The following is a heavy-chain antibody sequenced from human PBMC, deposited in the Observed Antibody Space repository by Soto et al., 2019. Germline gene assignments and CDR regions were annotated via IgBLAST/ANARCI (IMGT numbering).Heavy chain of an antibody. CDR3: AKGLVGYVFGVQDYYFGMDV. Sequence: QVQLVESGGGVVQPGRSLRLSCGASGFKFSTYGMHWVRQAPGKGLEWVAVISYDGNNKDYADSVKGRFTISRDNSKNPSVPPMNSLRDEDTAVYYCAKGLVGYVFGVQDYYFGMDVWGQGTKVAVSS. J-gene: IGHJ6*02. V-gene: IGHV3-30*18. CDR1: GFKFSTYG. D-gene: IGHD1-26*01. CDR2: ISYDGNNK.